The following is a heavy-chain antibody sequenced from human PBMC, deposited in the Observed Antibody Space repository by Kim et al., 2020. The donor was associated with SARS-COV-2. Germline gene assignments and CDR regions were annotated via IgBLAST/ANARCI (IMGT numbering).Heavy chain of an antibody. V-gene: IGHV3-23*01. Sequence: GGSLRLSCAASGFTFSSYGMNWVRQAPGKGLEWASSIGSNGATTYYAGSVKGRFTISRDNSKNTLYLQMNSLRAEDTAVYYCAKLDYGCRDWGQGTLVTVSS. CDR2: IGSNGATT. CDR3: AKLDYGCRD. D-gene: IGHD3-10*01. J-gene: IGHJ4*02. CDR1: GFTFSSYG.